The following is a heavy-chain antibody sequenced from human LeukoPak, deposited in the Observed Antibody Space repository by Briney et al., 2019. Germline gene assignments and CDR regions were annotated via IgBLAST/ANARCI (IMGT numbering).Heavy chain of an antibody. J-gene: IGHJ4*02. CDR2: IKSKTDGGTT. D-gene: IGHD3-16*01. CDR1: GFTFSNAW. V-gene: IGHV3-15*01. CDR3: TTGWGSWGRNFDY. Sequence: GGSLRLSCAASGFTFSNAWMSWVRQAPGKGLEWVGRIKSKTDGGTTDYAAPVKGRFTISRDDSKNTLYLQMNSLKTEDTAVYYCTTGWGSWGRNFDYWGQGTLVTVSS.